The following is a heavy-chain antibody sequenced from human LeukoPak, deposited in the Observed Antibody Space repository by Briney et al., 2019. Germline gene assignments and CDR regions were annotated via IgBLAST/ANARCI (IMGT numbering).Heavy chain of an antibody. V-gene: IGHV4-4*07. CDR1: GGSISGFY. CDR3: ARYFYDSSGYYYPDY. CDR2: IYTSGST. J-gene: IGHJ4*02. D-gene: IGHD3-22*01. Sequence: WETLSLTCTVSGGSISGFYWSWIRQPAGKGLEWNGRIYTSGSTDYNPSLKSRVTMSVDKSKNQVSMKVTSVTAADTAVYYCARYFYDSSGYYYPDYWGQGTLVTVSS.